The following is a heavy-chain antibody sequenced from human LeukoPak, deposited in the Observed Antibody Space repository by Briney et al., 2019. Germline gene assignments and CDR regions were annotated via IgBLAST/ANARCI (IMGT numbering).Heavy chain of an antibody. CDR2: IYSDGST. CDR1: GFSVSSNY. D-gene: IGHD3-22*01. Sequence: GGSLRLSCAASGFSVSSNYISWVRQAPGKGLEWVSIIYSDGSTFHADSVKGRFTMSRDNSKNTLDLQMNSLRADDTAVYFCAKRGVVIRVILVGFHKEAYYFDSWGQGTLVTVSS. CDR3: AKRGVVIRVILVGFHKEAYYFDS. V-gene: IGHV3-53*01. J-gene: IGHJ4*02.